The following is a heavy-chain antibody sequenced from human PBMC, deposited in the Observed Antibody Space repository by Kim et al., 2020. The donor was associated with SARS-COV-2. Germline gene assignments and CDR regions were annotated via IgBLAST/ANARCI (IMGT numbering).Heavy chain of an antibody. V-gene: IGHV1-18*01. CDR3: ARFSVGATTIYYYYYMDV. D-gene: IGHD1-26*01. CDR2: ISAYNGNT. Sequence: ASVKVSCKASGYTFTSYGISWVRQAPGQGLEWMGWISAYNGNTNYAQKLQGRVTMTTDTSTSTAYMELRSLRSDDTAVYYCARFSVGATTIYYYYYMDVWGKGTTVTVSS. CDR1: GYTFTSYG. J-gene: IGHJ6*03.